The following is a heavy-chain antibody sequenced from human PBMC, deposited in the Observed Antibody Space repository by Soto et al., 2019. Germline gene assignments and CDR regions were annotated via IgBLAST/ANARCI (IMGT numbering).Heavy chain of an antibody. CDR2: IWYDGSNK. J-gene: IGHJ6*02. Sequence: GSLRLSCAASGFTFSSYGIHWVRQAPGKGLEWVAVIWYDGSNKYYADSVKGRFTISRDNSKNTLYLQMNSLRAEDTAVYYCARVRTAVKGGNYYGMDVWGQGTTVTVYS. V-gene: IGHV3-33*01. CDR1: GFTFSSYG. CDR3: ARVRTAVKGGNYYGMDV. D-gene: IGHD2-21*02.